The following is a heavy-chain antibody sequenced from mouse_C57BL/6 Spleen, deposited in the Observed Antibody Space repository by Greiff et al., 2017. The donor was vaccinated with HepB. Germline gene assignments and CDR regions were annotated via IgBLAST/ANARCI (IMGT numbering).Heavy chain of an antibody. J-gene: IGHJ2*01. CDR1: GYTFTSYW. D-gene: IGHD2-3*01. CDR2: INPSSGYT. Sequence: QVHVKQSGAELAKPGASVKLSCKASGYTFTSYWMHWVKQRPGQGLEWIGYINPSSGYTKYNQKFKDKATLTADKSSSTAYMQLSSLTYEDSAVYYCARQEDGYYPLDYWGQGTTLTVSS. CDR3: ARQEDGYYPLDY. V-gene: IGHV1-7*01.